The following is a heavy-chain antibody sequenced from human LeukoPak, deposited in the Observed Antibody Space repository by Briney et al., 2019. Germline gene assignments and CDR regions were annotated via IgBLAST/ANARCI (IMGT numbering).Heavy chain of an antibody. CDR1: GYTFTGYY. Sequence: ASVKVSCKASGYTFTGYYMHWVRQAPGQGLEWMGWINPNSGGTNYAQKFQGRVTMTRDTSISTAYMELSRPRSDDTAVYYCARDYYYGSGSYSGDAFDIWGRGTMVTVSS. V-gene: IGHV1-2*02. D-gene: IGHD3-10*01. CDR2: INPNSGGT. CDR3: ARDYYYGSGSYSGDAFDI. J-gene: IGHJ3*02.